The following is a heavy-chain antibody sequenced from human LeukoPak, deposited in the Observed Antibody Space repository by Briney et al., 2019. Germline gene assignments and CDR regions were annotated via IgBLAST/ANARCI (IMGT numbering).Heavy chain of an antibody. CDR1: GYTFTGYY. Sequence: SVKVSCKASGYTFTGYYMHCVRQAPGQGLEWMGGIIPIFGTANYAQKFQGRVTITADKSTSTAYMELSSLRSEDTAVYYCANVVGATSFFDYWGQGTLVTVSS. V-gene: IGHV1-69*06. J-gene: IGHJ4*02. CDR2: IIPIFGTA. D-gene: IGHD1-26*01. CDR3: ANVVGATSFFDY.